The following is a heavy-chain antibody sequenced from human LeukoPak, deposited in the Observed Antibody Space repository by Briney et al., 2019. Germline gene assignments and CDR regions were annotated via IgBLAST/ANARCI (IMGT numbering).Heavy chain of an antibody. CDR3: ARGTHRYYYYYGMDV. CDR2: INHSGST. Sequence: SETLSLTCALYGGSFSGYYWSWIRQPPGKGLEWIGEINHSGSTNYNPSLKSRVTISVDTSKNQFSLKLSSVTAADTAVYYCARGTHRYYYYYGMDVWGQGTTVTVSS. CDR1: GGSFSGYY. J-gene: IGHJ6*02. V-gene: IGHV4-34*01.